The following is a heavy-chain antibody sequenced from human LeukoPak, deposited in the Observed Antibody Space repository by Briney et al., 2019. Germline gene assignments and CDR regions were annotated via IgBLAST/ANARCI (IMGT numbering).Heavy chain of an antibody. J-gene: IGHJ4*02. Sequence: GASVKVSCKASGGTFSSYAISWVRQAPGQGLEWMGGIIPIFGTANYAQKFQGRVTITADKSTSTAYMELSSLRSEDTAVYYCARAVVSAAMPYYFDYWGQGTLVTVSS. CDR1: GGTFSSYA. D-gene: IGHD2-2*01. CDR2: IIPIFGTA. CDR3: ARAVVSAAMPYYFDY. V-gene: IGHV1-69*06.